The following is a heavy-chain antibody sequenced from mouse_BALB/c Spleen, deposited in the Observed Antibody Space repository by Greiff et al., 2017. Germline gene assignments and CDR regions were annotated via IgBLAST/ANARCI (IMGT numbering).Heavy chain of an antibody. Sequence: DVQLVESGGGLVQPGGSRKLSCAASGFTFSSFGMHWVRQAPEKGLEWVAYISSGSSTIYYADTVKGRFTISRDNPKNTLFLQMTSLRSEDTAMYYCARNGFSYYAMDYWGQGTSVTVSS. CDR1: GFTFSSFG. V-gene: IGHV5-17*02. D-gene: IGHD2-2*01. CDR2: ISSGSSTI. CDR3: ARNGFSYYAMDY. J-gene: IGHJ4*01.